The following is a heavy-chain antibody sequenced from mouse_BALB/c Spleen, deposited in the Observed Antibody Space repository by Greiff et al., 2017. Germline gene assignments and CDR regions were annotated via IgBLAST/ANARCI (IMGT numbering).Heavy chain of an antibody. V-gene: IGHV5-6*01. CDR2: ISSGGSYT. D-gene: IGHD1-3*01. J-gene: IGHJ2*01. CDR3: ARLGGKDFDY. Sequence: EVQRVESGGGLVKPGGSLKLSCAASGFTFSSYGMSWVRQTPDKRLEWVATISSGGSYTYYPDSVKGRFTISRDNAKNTLYLQMSSLKSEDTAMYYCARLGGKDFDYWGQGTTLTVSS. CDR1: GFTFSSYG.